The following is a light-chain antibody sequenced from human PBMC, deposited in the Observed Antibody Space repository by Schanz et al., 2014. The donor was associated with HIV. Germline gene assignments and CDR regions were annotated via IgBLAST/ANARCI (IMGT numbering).Light chain of an antibody. V-gene: IGLV2-11*01. CDR1: SSDVGAYNY. CDR2: DVS. CDR3: CSYTSSSTYV. J-gene: IGLJ1*01. Sequence: QSALTQPRSVSGSPGQSVTISCTGTSSDVGAYNYVSWYQQYPGKAPKFMIYDVSKRASGVPDRFSGSKSDNTASLTISGLQVEDEADYYCCSYTSSSTYVFGTGTKLTVL.